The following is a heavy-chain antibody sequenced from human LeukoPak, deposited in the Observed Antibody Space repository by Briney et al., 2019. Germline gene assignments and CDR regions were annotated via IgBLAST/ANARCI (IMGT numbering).Heavy chain of an antibody. V-gene: IGHV3-53*01. Sequence: GGSLRLSCAASGFPFSTYAMSWIRQAPGKGLEWVSVIYGGGSTYYADSVKGRFTISRDNSKNTLYLQMNSLRAEDTAVYYCARDIGNYFDYWGQGTLVTVSS. CDR2: IYGGGST. CDR1: GFPFSTYA. CDR3: ARDIGNYFDY. D-gene: IGHD3-10*01. J-gene: IGHJ4*02.